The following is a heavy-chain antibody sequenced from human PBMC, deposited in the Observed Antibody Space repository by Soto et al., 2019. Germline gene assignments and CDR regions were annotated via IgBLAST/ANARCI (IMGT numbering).Heavy chain of an antibody. V-gene: IGHV3-74*01. J-gene: IGHJ4*02. CDR3: ARDTGVTGEDY. D-gene: IGHD7-27*01. CDR2: INGDGSST. Sequence: EVQLVESGGGLLQPGGSLRLSCAASGFTFSSYWIHWVRQAPGKGLVWVSRINGDGSSTNYADSVKGRFTISRDNTKNTLYLQTNSLRAEDTAVYYCARDTGVTGEDYWGQGTLVTVSS. CDR1: GFTFSSYW.